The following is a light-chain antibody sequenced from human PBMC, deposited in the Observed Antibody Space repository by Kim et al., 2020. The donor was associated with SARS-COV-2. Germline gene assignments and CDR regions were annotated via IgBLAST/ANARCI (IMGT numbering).Light chain of an antibody. CDR2: GAS. Sequence: SPGERATLSCRASQSLSSSNLAWYQQRRGQAPRLLIYGASSRATGIPDRFSGSGSGTDFTLTISRLEPEDFAVYYCQQYDASPWTFGQGTKVDIK. V-gene: IGKV3-20*01. CDR3: QQYDASPWT. J-gene: IGKJ1*01. CDR1: QSLSSSN.